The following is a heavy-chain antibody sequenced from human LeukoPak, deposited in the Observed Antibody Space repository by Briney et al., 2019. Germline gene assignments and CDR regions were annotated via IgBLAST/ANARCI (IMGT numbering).Heavy chain of an antibody. D-gene: IGHD2-2*01. CDR2: ISYDGSNK. CDR3: ARAGPVVPAARNYYYYGMDV. J-gene: IGHJ6*02. V-gene: IGHV3-30-3*01. CDR1: GFTFSSYA. Sequence: GRSLRLSCAASGFTFSSYAMHWVRQAPGKGLEWVAVISYDGSNKYYADSVKGRFTISRDNSKNTLYLQMNSLRAEDTAVYYCARAGPVVPAARNYYYYGMDVWGQGITVTVSS.